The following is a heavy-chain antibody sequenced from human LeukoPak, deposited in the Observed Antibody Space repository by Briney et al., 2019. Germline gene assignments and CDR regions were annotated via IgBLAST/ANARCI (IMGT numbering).Heavy chain of an antibody. Sequence: GGSLRLSCVASGFSFSGYWMHWVRQAPGKGLEWVSAISGSGGSTYYADSVKGRFTISRDNSKNTLYLQMNSLRAEDTAVYYCAKDQYYYGSGSYYTSPAFDIWGQGTMVTVSS. CDR2: ISGSGGST. CDR1: GFSFSGYW. D-gene: IGHD3-10*01. J-gene: IGHJ3*02. CDR3: AKDQYYYGSGSYYTSPAFDI. V-gene: IGHV3-23*01.